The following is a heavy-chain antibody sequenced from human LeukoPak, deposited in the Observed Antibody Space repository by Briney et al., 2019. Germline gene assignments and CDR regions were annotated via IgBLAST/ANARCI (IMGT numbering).Heavy chain of an antibody. D-gene: IGHD3-22*01. CDR1: GGSFSSGSYY. CDR3: ARGETYYYDSSGSQLDY. V-gene: IGHV4-61*01. CDR2: IYYSGGT. Sequence: SETLSLTCTVSGGSFSSGSYYWSWIRQPPGKGLEWIGYIYYSGGTNYNPSLKSRVTISVDTSKNQFSLKLSSVTAADTAVYYCARGETYYYDSSGSQLDYWGQGTLVTVSS. J-gene: IGHJ4*02.